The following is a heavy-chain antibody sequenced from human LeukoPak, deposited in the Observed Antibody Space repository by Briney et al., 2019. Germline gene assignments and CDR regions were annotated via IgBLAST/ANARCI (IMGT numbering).Heavy chain of an antibody. CDR3: ARGPGSSGGAYVGDY. CDR1: GFTFSSYA. D-gene: IGHD3-22*01. J-gene: IGHJ4*01. Sequence: GGSLRLSCAASGFTFSSYAMSWVRQAPGKGLEWVSRIDGGGSSTSYADSVKGRFSISRDNGENTLYLQMNSLRVEDTAVYYCARGPGSSGGAYVGDYWGHGTLVTVSS. V-gene: IGHV3-74*01. CDR2: IDGGGSST.